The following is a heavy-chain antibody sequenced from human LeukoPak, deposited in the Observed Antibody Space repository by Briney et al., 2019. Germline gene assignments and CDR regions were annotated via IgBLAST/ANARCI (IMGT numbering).Heavy chain of an antibody. CDR1: GFPLSRYW. J-gene: IGHJ4*02. CDR2: IKHDGSEK. CDR3: ARDRDYYNYFEY. V-gene: IGHV3-7*04. D-gene: IGHD3-10*01. Sequence: PGGPLTLPCAASGFPLSRYWMSWLPHAPEKGLEWVANIKHDGSEKYYVDSVKGRFTISRDNAKNSLYLKMNRLRGEDTAVYYWARDRDYYNYFEYWGQGTLVTVSS.